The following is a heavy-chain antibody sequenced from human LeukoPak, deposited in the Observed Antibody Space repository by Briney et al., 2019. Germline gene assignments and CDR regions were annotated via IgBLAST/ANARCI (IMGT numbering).Heavy chain of an antibody. Sequence: SETLSLTCTASGGSISNYYWSWIRQPPGKGLEWIGYVYYSGSTHYNPSLKSRVSISVDTSKNQFSLRLNSVTAADTAVYYCAKHESWGSRNGDAFDIWGRGTMVTVSS. D-gene: IGHD3-16*01. J-gene: IGHJ3*02. CDR2: VYYSGST. V-gene: IGHV4-59*08. CDR3: AKHESWGSRNGDAFDI. CDR1: GGSISNYY.